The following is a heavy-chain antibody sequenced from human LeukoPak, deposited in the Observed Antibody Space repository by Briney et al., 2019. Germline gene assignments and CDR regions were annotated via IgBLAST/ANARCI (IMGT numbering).Heavy chain of an antibody. J-gene: IGHJ5*02. CDR1: GFTFSSYA. Sequence: GGSLRLSCAASGFTFSSYAMNWVRQAPGKGPEWIPYITNSGSTIYYADSVKGRFTISRDKAKNSLVLQMNSLRDEDSAVYYCARDSISAALFDLWGQGTLITVSS. V-gene: IGHV3-48*02. D-gene: IGHD2/OR15-2a*01. CDR2: ITNSGSTI. CDR3: ARDSISAALFDL.